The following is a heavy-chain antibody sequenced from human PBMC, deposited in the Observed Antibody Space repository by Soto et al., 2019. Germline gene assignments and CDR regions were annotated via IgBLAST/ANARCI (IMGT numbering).Heavy chain of an antibody. CDR1: GFTFSSYD. CDR3: ARTMYSNRGWFDP. CDR2: ITSSGSLI. J-gene: IGHJ5*02. V-gene: IGHV3-48*03. Sequence: GGSLRLSCAASGFTFSSYDMNWVRQAPGKGLEWVSYITSSGSLIYYADSVRGRFTVSRDNAKNSLYLQMNSLRAEDTGVYYCARTMYSNRGWFDPWGQGTLVTVSS. D-gene: IGHD6-13*01.